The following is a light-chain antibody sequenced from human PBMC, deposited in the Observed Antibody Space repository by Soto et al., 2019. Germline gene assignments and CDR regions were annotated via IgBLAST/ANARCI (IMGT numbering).Light chain of an antibody. V-gene: IGKV3D-20*01. J-gene: IGKJ5*01. Sequence: EIVLTQSPATLSLSPGERATLSCGASQSVSSNYLALYQQKPGLAPRLLIYDASSSATGIPDRFSGSGSGTDFTLTISRLEPEDFAVYYCQQYGSSPPITFGQGTRLEIK. CDR1: QSVSSNY. CDR3: QQYGSSPPIT. CDR2: DAS.